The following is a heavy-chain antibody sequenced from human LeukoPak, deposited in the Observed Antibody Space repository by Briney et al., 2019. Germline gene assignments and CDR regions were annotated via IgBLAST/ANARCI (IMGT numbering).Heavy chain of an antibody. J-gene: IGHJ4*02. D-gene: IGHD2-2*01. CDR1: GYTFTGYY. V-gene: IGHV1-2*02. Sequence: ASVKVSCKASGYTFTGYYMHWVRQAPGRGLEWMGWINPNSGGTNYAQKFQGRVTMTRDTSISTAYMELSRLRSDDTAVYYCARAPGSTSCVDYWGQGTLVTVSS. CDR2: INPNSGGT. CDR3: ARAPGSTSCVDY.